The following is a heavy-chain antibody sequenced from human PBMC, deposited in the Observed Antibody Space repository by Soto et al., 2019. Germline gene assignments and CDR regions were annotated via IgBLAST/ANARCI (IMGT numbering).Heavy chain of an antibody. V-gene: IGHV1-69*13. CDR2: IIPIFGTA. CDR1: GGTFSSYA. CDR3: ARGFTAHYGSGRLFYYYYGMDV. D-gene: IGHD3-10*01. Sequence: GASVKVSCKASGGTFSSYAISWVRQAPGQGLEWMGGIIPIFGTANYAQKFQGRVTITADESTSTAYMELSSLRSEDTAVYYCARGFTAHYGSGRLFYYYYGMDVWGQGTTVTVSS. J-gene: IGHJ6*02.